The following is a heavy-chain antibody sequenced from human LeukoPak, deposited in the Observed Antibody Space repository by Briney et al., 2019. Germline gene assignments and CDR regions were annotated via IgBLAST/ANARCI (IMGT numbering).Heavy chain of an antibody. Sequence: PGGSLRLSCAASGFTFSDYWMHWVRQAPGKGLVWVSRINTDMSSTIYTDSVKGRFTISRDNAKNTLYLQMNSLRAEDTAVYYCARVGGTNTAYFYWGQGTLVTVSS. V-gene: IGHV3-74*01. CDR3: ARVGGTNTAYFY. CDR1: GFTFSDYW. J-gene: IGHJ4*02. D-gene: IGHD1-7*01. CDR2: INTDMSST.